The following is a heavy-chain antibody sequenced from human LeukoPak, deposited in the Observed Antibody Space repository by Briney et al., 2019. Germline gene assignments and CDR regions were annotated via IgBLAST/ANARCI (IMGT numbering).Heavy chain of an antibody. CDR1: GGSFSGYY. V-gene: IGHV4-34*01. D-gene: IGHD2-15*01. CDR3: ARRLVDSGASQVSDH. Sequence: SETLSLTCAVYGGSFSGYYWSWIRQSPGEGLEWIGEINDSGVTNCNPSLESRVVLSVDTSKNQFSLRLSSVTAADTAVYYCARRLVDSGASQVSDHWGQGTLVTVSS. CDR2: INDSGVT. J-gene: IGHJ4*02.